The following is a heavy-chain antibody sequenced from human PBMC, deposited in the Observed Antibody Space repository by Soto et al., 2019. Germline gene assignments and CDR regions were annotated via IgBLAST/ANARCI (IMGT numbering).Heavy chain of an antibody. J-gene: IGHJ4*02. D-gene: IGHD6-19*01. CDR1: GASVSSRKW. CDR2: IYHSGSA. CDR3: ARSGLAGPFDH. V-gene: IGHV4-4*02. Sequence: SETLSLTCAVSGASVSSRKWWVWVRQAPGKGLEYLGEIYHSGSANYNPSLKSRMTISIDKSNNQLSLRLTSVTAADTAVYYCARSGLAGPFDHLGQGILVTVSS.